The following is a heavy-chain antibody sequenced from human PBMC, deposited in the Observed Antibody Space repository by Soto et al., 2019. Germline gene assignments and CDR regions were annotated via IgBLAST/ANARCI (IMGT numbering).Heavy chain of an antibody. CDR2: IYHTGET. D-gene: IGHD1-26*01. J-gene: IGHJ4*02. V-gene: IGHV4-39*01. CDR1: GGSISSSNYY. CDR3: LRHEKWVGLNVY. Sequence: QLQLQESGPGLVKPSETLSLTCSVSGGSISSSNYYWAWIRQPPGKGLGWIGGIYHTGETYYTPSLTPRVTLSVDTSKNQFSLLLNCVTAADTALYYCLRHEKWVGLNVYWVRGALVTVSS.